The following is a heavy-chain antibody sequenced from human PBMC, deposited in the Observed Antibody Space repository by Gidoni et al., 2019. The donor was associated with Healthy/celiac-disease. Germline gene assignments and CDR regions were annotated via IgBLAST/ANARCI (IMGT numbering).Heavy chain of an antibody. CDR2: INHSGST. V-gene: IGHV4-34*01. J-gene: IGHJ3*02. CDR3: ARGRDFWSGDDAFDI. Sequence: QVQLQQWGAGLLKPSETLSRTCAVYGGAFSGYYWSWIRQPPGKGLEWIGEINHSGSTNYNPSLKSRVTISVDTSKNQFSLKLSSVTAADTAVYYCARGRDFWSGDDAFDIWGQGTMVTVSS. CDR1: GGAFSGYY. D-gene: IGHD3-3*01.